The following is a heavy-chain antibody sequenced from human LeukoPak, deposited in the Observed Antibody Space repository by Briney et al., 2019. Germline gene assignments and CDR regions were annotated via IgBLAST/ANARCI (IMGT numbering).Heavy chain of an antibody. V-gene: IGHV3-30*02. D-gene: IGHD3-22*01. J-gene: IGHJ4*02. CDR1: GFTFSSYG. Sequence: GGSLRLSCAASGFTFSSYGMHWVRQAPGKGLEWVAFIRYDGSNKYYADSVKGRFTISRDNAKNSLYLQMNSLRAEDTAVYYCASHITMMVVPPDYWGQGTLVTVSS. CDR3: ASHITMMVVPPDY. CDR2: IRYDGSNK.